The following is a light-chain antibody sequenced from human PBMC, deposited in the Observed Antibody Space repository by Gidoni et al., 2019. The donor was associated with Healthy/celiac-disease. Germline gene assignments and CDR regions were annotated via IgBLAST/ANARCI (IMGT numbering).Light chain of an antibody. CDR2: DNN. Sequence: QSVLTQPHSVSAAPGQKVTINCSGSSSNIGNNYVSWYQQLPGTAPKLLIYDNNKRPSGIPDRFSGSKSGTSATLGITGLQTGDEADYYCGTWDSSLSAGVFGGGTKLTVL. V-gene: IGLV1-51*01. CDR1: SSNIGNNY. CDR3: GTWDSSLSAGV. J-gene: IGLJ3*02.